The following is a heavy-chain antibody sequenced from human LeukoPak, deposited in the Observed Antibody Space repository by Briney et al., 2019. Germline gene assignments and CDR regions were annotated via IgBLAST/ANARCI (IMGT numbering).Heavy chain of an antibody. V-gene: IGHV3-64*01. Sequence: GGSLRLSCAASGFTFSSYAMHWVRQAPGKGLEYVSAISSNGGSTYYANSVKGRFTISRGNSKNTLYLQMGSLRAEDMAVYYCARDSRTSQWLRETRWFDPWGQGTLVTVSS. CDR1: GFTFSSYA. D-gene: IGHD5-12*01. CDR3: ARDSRTSQWLRETRWFDP. CDR2: ISSNGGST. J-gene: IGHJ5*02.